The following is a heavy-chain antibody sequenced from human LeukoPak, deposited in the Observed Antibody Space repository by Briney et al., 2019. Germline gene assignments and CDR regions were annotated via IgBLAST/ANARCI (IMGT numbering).Heavy chain of an antibody. CDR2: INPSGGST. CDR3: ATGYSSGWYLDY. Sequence: GASVKVSCKASGYTFTSYYIHWVRQAPGQGLEWMGIINPSGGSTTYAQKFQGRVAMTRDTSTSRVYMEVSSLRSEDTAVYYCATGYSSGWYLDYWGQGTLVTVSS. V-gene: IGHV1-46*01. CDR1: GYTFTSYY. D-gene: IGHD6-19*01. J-gene: IGHJ4*02.